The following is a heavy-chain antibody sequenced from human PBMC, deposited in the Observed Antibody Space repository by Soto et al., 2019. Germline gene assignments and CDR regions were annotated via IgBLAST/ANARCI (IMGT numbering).Heavy chain of an antibody. Sequence: EVQLLESGGGLVQPGGSQRLSCAASGFTFNSHAMSWVRQAPGEGLEWVSGLFGSGGGIEYADSVKGRFTISRDNSKNTLYLQMTNLRADDTAVYYCAKDAVSGDGLWLMDHWGQGTQVTVSS. CDR2: LFGSGGGI. D-gene: IGHD2-21*02. J-gene: IGHJ4*02. CDR1: GFTFNSHA. CDR3: AKDAVSGDGLWLMDH. V-gene: IGHV3-23*01.